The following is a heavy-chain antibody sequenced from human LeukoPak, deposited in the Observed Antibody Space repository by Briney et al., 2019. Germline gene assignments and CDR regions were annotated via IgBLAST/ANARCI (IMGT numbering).Heavy chain of an antibody. CDR3: ARDTHYDYVWGSYRPFDY. CDR1: GFTFSSYW. J-gene: IGHJ4*02. CDR2: ISSSSSYI. D-gene: IGHD3-16*02. Sequence: GSLRLSCAASGFTFSSYWMNWVRQAPGKGLEWVSSISSSSSYIYYADSVKGRFTISRDNAKNSLYLQMNSLRAEDTAVYYCARDTHYDYVWGSYRPFDYWGQGTLVTVSS. V-gene: IGHV3-21*01.